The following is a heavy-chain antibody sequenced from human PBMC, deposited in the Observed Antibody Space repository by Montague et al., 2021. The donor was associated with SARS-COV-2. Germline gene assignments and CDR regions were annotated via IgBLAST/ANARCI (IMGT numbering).Heavy chain of an antibody. V-gene: IGHV4-59*01. Sequence: SETLSLTCTVSGGSISSYYCSWIRQPPGQGLEWMGYIYYSGSTNYNPTLTRRVTISVDTSKNQFSLKLTSVTAADTAVYYCARARDGYYRRSALFDYWGQGTLVTVSS. CDR2: IYYSGST. CDR1: GGSISSYY. CDR3: ARARDGYYRRSALFDY. D-gene: IGHD3-22*01. J-gene: IGHJ4*02.